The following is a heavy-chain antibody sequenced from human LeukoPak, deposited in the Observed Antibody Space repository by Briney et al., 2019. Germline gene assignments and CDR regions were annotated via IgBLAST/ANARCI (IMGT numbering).Heavy chain of an antibody. CDR2: IYYSGST. CDR3: ARGRSRIAAAGLPDY. CDR1: GGFISSYY. V-gene: IGHV4-59*08. Sequence: SETLSLTCTVSGGFISSYYWSWIRQPPGKGLEWIGYIYYSGSTSYNPSLKSRVTMSADTSKNQFSLRLSSVTAADTAVYYCARGRSRIAAAGLPDYWGQGTLVTVSS. J-gene: IGHJ4*02. D-gene: IGHD6-13*01.